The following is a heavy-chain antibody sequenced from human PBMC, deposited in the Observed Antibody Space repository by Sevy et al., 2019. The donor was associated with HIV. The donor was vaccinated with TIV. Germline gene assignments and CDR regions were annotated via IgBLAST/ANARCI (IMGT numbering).Heavy chain of an antibody. J-gene: IGHJ3*02. V-gene: IGHV3-21*01. CDR2: ISSSSSYI. CDR1: GFTFSSYS. CDR3: AREWYYYDSSGYYSDAFDI. D-gene: IGHD3-22*01. Sequence: GGSLRLSCAASGFTFSSYSMNWVRQAPGKGLEWVSSISSSSSYIYYADSVKGRFTISRDNAKNSLYLQMNSLRAEDTAVYYCAREWYYYDSSGYYSDAFDIWGQWTMVTVSS.